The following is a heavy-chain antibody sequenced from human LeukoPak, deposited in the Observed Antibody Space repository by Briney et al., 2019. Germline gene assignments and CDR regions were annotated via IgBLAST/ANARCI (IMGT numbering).Heavy chain of an antibody. V-gene: IGHV3-33*01. CDR1: GFSFSRHG. J-gene: IGHJ4*02. Sequence: GGSLRLSCAASGFSFSRHGMHWVRLAPGKGLEWVAFIVYDGRSATYADSVKGRFTISRDNSKNTVYLQMSSLRAEDTAVYCCARFTGGDSSGYYEDWGQGTLVTVSS. CDR3: ARFTGGDSSGYYED. D-gene: IGHD3-22*01. CDR2: IVYDGRSA.